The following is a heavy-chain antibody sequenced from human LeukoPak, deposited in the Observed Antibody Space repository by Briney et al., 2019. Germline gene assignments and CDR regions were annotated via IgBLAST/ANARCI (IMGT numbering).Heavy chain of an antibody. J-gene: IGHJ3*02. D-gene: IGHD3/OR15-3a*01. CDR1: GFTFDDYA. CDR3: TEGRDWDLDDPFDI. Sequence: PGGSLRLSCAASGFTFDDYAMHWVRQAPGKGLEWVSGITWSSNNIAYADSVKGRFTISRDNAKNSLYLQMNSLRAEDMALYYCTEGRDWDLDDPFDIWGQGTMVTVSS. CDR2: ITWSSNNI. V-gene: IGHV3-9*03.